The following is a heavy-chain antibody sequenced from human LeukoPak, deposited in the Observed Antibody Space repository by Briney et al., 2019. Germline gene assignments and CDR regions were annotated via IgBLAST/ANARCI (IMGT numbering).Heavy chain of an antibody. V-gene: IGHV4-38-2*02. D-gene: IGHD1-26*01. CDR1: GYSISSGYY. CDR3: ARDRGIVGALYYFDY. J-gene: IGHJ4*02. Sequence: SETLSLTCTVSGYSISSGYYWGWIRQPPGKGLEWIGNIYHSGSTYYNPSLKGRVTISVDTSKNQFSLKLSSVTAADTAVYYCARDRGIVGALYYFDYWGQGTLVTVSS. CDR2: IYHSGST.